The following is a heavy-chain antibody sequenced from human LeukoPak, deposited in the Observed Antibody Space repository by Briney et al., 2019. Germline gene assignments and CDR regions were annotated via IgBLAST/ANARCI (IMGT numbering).Heavy chain of an antibody. Sequence: GGSLRLSCTVSGFTLSNAWMTWVRQAPGKGLEWIGRIKTKGDGGTTDYAAPVKGRFTISRDDSKNTVYLQMNSLKIEDTAVYSRATPGRRWDYFDFWGRGTLVTVSP. CDR3: ATPGRRWDYFDF. CDR2: IKTKGDGGTT. V-gene: IGHV3-15*01. J-gene: IGHJ4*02. D-gene: IGHD5-24*01. CDR1: GFTLSNAW.